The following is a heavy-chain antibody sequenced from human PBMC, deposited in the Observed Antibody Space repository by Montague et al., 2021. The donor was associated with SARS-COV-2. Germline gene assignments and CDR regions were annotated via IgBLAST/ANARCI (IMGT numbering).Heavy chain of an antibody. CDR1: GYSVSSTSAS. V-gene: IGHV6-1*01. J-gene: IGHJ3*01. D-gene: IGHD3-3*02. Sequence: CAISGYSVSSTSASWNWIRQSPSRGLEWLGRTYYRSWWRSQYPGSLESRITISGDTSKNQFSLQLNSVTPEDTAVYYCASAFYGDHWAFDVWGQGTMVTVSS. CDR2: TYYRSWWRS. CDR3: ASAFYGDHWAFDV.